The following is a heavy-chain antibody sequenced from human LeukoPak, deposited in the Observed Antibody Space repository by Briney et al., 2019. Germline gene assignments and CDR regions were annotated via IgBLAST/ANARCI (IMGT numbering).Heavy chain of an antibody. CDR3: AKGGYCSSTSCYGYYYYMDV. V-gene: IGHV3-23*01. J-gene: IGHJ6*03. Sequence: PGGSLRLSCAASGFTFSSYAMSWVRQAPGKGLEWVSAISGSGGSTYYADSVKGRFTISRDNSENTLYLQMNSLRAEDTAVYYCAKGGYCSSTSCYGYYYYMDVWGKGTTVTVSS. D-gene: IGHD2-2*03. CDR1: GFTFSSYA. CDR2: ISGSGGST.